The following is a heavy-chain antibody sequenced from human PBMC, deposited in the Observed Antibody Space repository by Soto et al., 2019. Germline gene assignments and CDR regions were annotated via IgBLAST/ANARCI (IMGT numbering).Heavy chain of an antibody. V-gene: IGHV1-18*01. J-gene: IGHJ4*02. CDR3: ARDKEFPDY. CDR2: ISAKNGNT. CDR1: GYTFTDYG. Sequence: QVQLLQSGAEVKKPGASVKVSCKASGYTFTDYGITWVRQAPGQGLEWMGWISAKNGNTNYVQKFRDRVTMTTDTSTTTAYMEFRSLTSDDTAVYCSARDKEFPDYWGQGTLVTFSS.